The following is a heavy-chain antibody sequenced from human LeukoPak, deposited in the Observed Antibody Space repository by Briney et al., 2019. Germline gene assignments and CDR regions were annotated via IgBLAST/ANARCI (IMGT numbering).Heavy chain of an antibody. CDR2: VDNDGSGT. CDR3: ARSQRGYSYGEH. J-gene: IGHJ4*02. V-gene: IGHV3-74*01. CDR1: GFTFSTYW. D-gene: IGHD5-18*01. Sequence: GGSLRLSCAASGFTFSTYWMHGVRQAPGKGLVWLSRVDNDGSGTSYADSVKGRFTISRDNGKNILFLQMDSLRAEDTAVYFCARSQRGYSYGEHWGQGTPVTVSS.